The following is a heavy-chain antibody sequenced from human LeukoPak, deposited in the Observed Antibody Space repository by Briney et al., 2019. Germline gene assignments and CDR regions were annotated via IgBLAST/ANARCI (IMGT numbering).Heavy chain of an antibody. CDR3: ARVHIVYYYGMDV. V-gene: IGHV4-31*03. Sequence: PSETLSLTCTVSGGSISSGGYYWSWIRQHPGKGLEWIGYIYYSGSTYYNPSLKSRVTISVDTSKNQFSLKLSSVTAADTAVYYCARVHIVYYYGMDVWGQGTTVTVSS. D-gene: IGHD3-16*02. J-gene: IGHJ6*02. CDR2: IYYSGST. CDR1: GGSISSGGYY.